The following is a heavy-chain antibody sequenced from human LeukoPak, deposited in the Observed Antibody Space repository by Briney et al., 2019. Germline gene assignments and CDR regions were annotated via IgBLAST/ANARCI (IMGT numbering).Heavy chain of an antibody. J-gene: IGHJ5*02. CDR1: GYSFTSYW. D-gene: IGHD3-3*01. CDR3: AQGSRGYDFWGGYPNWFDP. V-gene: IGHV5-51*01. Sequence: GESLKISCKGSGYSFTSYWIGWVRQMPGKGLEWMGIIYPGDSDTRYSPSFQGQVTISADKSISTAYLQWSSLKASDTAMYYCAQGSRGYDFWGGYPNWFDPWGQGTLVTVSS. CDR2: IYPGDSDT.